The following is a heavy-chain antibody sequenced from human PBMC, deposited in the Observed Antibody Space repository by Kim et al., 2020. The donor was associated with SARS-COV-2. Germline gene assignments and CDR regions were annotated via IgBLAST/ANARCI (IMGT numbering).Heavy chain of an antibody. J-gene: IGHJ4*02. CDR1: GGSISSSSYY. V-gene: IGHV4-39*07. CDR3: ARDSITMIVVVTYFDY. Sequence: SETLSLTCTVSGGSISSSSYYWGWIRQPPGKGLEWIGSIYYSGSTYYNPSLKSLVTISVDTSKNQFSLKLSSVTAADTAVYYCARDSITMIVVVTYFDYWGQGTLVTVSS. CDR2: IYYSGST. D-gene: IGHD3-22*01.